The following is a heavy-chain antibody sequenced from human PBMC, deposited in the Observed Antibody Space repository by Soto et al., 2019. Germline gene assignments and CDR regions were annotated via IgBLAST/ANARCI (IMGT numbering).Heavy chain of an antibody. J-gene: IGHJ4*02. V-gene: IGHV1-46*01. D-gene: IGHD2-15*01. CDR1: EYTFTDYY. CDR2: LNPSSGST. CDR3: AREGCSGGRCYSLQSPFDY. Sequence: GASVKVSCKASEYTFTDYYMHWVRQAPGQGLEWVGLLNPSSGSTTYVPNFQGRLAMTRDTSTSTVYMELSSLRSEDTAVYYCAREGCSGGRCYSLQSPFDYWGQGTQVTVSS.